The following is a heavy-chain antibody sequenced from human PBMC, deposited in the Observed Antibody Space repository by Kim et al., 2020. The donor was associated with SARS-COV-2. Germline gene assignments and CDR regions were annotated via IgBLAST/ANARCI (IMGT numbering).Heavy chain of an antibody. CDR2: IYYSGST. Sequence: SETLSLTCTVSGGSISSGGYYLSWIRQHPGKGLEWIGYIYYSGSTYYNPSLKSRVTISVDTSKNQFSLKLSSVTASDTAVYYCASRGGGHRNYDLGYFD. J-gene: IGHJ4*03. D-gene: IGHD4-4*01. V-gene: IGHV4-31*03. CDR3: ASRGGGHRNYDLGYFD. CDR1: GGSISSGGYY.